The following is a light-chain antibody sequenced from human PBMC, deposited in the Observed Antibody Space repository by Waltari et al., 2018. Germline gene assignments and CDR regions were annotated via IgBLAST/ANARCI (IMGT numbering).Light chain of an antibody. V-gene: IGKV1-NL1*01. CDR1: PGITNS. CDR3: QQYYFTPYT. CDR2: GAS. Sequence: DIQMTQSPSSLSASVGNRVTITCRASPGITNSLAWYQQKPGKAPKLLLYGASRLESGVPPRFSGRGSGTVFTLTISSLQPDDFATYYCQQYYFTPYTFGQGTKLDIK. J-gene: IGKJ2*01.